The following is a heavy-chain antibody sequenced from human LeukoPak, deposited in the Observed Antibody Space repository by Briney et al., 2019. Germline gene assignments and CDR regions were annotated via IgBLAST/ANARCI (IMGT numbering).Heavy chain of an antibody. V-gene: IGHV3-21*01. CDR1: GFTFSSYR. Sequence: GRSLRLSCAASGFTFSSYRMNWVRQAPGKGLEWVSSISDSSSYIYHADSVKGRFTISRDNAKNSVYLQMNSLRAEDTATYYCTKGENGMDVWGQGTTVTVSS. D-gene: IGHD1-26*01. J-gene: IGHJ6*02. CDR3: TKGENGMDV. CDR2: ISDSSSYI.